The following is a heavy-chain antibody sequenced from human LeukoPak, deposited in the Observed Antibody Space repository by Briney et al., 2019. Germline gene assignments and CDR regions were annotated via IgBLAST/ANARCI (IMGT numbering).Heavy chain of an antibody. CDR3: ARSFGLLEWLLDPYYYMDV. CDR1: GGSISSGSYY. J-gene: IGHJ6*03. V-gene: IGHV4-61*02. D-gene: IGHD3-3*01. Sequence: PSETLSLTCTVSGGSISSGSYYWSWIRQPAGKGLEWIGRIYTSGSTNYNPSLKSRVTISVDTSKNQFSLKLSSVTAADTAVYYYARSFGLLEWLLDPYYYMDVWGKGTTVTVSS. CDR2: IYTSGST.